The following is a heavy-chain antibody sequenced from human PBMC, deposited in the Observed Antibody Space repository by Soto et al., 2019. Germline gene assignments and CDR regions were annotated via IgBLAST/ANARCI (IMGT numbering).Heavy chain of an antibody. Sequence: ASVKVSCKASGYTFTSYGISWVRQAPGQGLEWMGWISAYNGNTNYAQKLQGRVTITADKSTNTAYMELNSLRAEDTAIYYCASERLCGADCYFFDNWGQGTQVTVSS. D-gene: IGHD2-21*02. CDR2: ISAYNGNT. CDR1: GYTFTSYG. V-gene: IGHV1-18*01. J-gene: IGHJ4*02. CDR3: ASERLCGADCYFFDN.